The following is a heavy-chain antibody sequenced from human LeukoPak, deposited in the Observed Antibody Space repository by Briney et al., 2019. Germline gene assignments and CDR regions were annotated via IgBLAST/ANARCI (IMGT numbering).Heavy chain of an antibody. J-gene: IGHJ4*02. Sequence: GGSLRLSCAASGFTFSSYAMHWVRQAPGKGLEWVAVISSDGSNKYYTDSVKGRFTISGDDSKNTLYLEMNSLRPEDTAVYYCARDLSTITVAGTSWYDYWGQGTLVTVSA. CDR2: ISSDGSNK. D-gene: IGHD6-19*01. CDR1: GFTFSSYA. CDR3: ARDLSTITVAGTSWYDY. V-gene: IGHV3-30-3*01.